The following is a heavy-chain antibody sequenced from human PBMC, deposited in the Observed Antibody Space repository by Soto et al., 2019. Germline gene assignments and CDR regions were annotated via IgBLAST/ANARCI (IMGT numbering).Heavy chain of an antibody. CDR3: ARHPERIAEIGWFDP. Sequence: GWCLRHSCAASGYTFSDYWMNWVRQAPGKGLEWVANINPDGSEKYYVDSVKGRFAISRDNAKNSLYLQMNSLRAEDTAVYYCARHPERIAEIGWFDPWGQGTLVTVSS. CDR1: GYTFSDYW. V-gene: IGHV3-7*01. J-gene: IGHJ5*02. CDR2: INPDGSEK. D-gene: IGHD6-13*01.